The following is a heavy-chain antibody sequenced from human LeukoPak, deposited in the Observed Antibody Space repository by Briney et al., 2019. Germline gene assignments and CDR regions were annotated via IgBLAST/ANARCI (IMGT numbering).Heavy chain of an antibody. D-gene: IGHD3-10*01. CDR3: AREGGSGSYYLVPSYYFDY. J-gene: IGHJ4*02. CDR2: IYYSGST. CDR1: GGSISSGGYY. V-gene: IGHV4-31*03. Sequence: SQTLSLTCTVSGGSISSGGYYWSWLRQHPGTGLEWIGYIYYSGSTYYNPSLKSRVTISVDASKNQFSLKLSSVTAADTAVYYCAREGGSGSYYLVPSYYFDYWGQGTLVTVSS.